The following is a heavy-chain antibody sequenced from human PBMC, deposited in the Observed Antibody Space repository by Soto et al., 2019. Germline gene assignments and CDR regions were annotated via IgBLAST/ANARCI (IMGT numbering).Heavy chain of an antibody. V-gene: IGHV3-33*01. J-gene: IGHJ6*03. CDR1: GFTFSSYG. Sequence: GSLRLSCAASGFTFSSYGMHWVRQAPGKGLEWVAVIWYDGSNKYYADSVKGRFTISRDNSKNTLYLQMNSLRAEDTAVYYCARDRYSHYGDYYYYYMDVWGKGTTVTVSS. CDR3: ARDRYSHYGDYYYYYMDV. CDR2: IWYDGSNK. D-gene: IGHD4-17*01.